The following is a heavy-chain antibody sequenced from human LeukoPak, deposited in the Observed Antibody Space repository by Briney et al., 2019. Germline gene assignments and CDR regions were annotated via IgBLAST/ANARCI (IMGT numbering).Heavy chain of an antibody. CDR2: IYYSGST. J-gene: IGHJ6*02. D-gene: IGHD3-10*01. CDR1: GGSISSGDYY. CDR3: ARDDPALLWFGESYYGMDV. Sequence: SETLSLTCTVSGGSISSGDYYWSWLRQPPGKGLEWIGYIYYSGSTYYNPSLKSRVTISVDTSKNQFSLKLSSVTAADTAVYYCARDDPALLWFGESYYGMDVWGQGTTVTVSS. V-gene: IGHV4-30-4*01.